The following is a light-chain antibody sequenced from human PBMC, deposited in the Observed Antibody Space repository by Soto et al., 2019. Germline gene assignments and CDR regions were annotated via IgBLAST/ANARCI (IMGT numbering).Light chain of an antibody. CDR1: SSDVGGFEY. J-gene: IGLJ1*01. Sequence: QSVLSQPASVSGCAGQSITSSCTGTSSDVGGFEYVSWYQHQPGKAPKLIIYDVTKRPSGVSNRFSGSKSGNTASLTISGIQAEDEGDYYCGSITRSSTSVFGTGTKVTVL. CDR2: DVT. V-gene: IGLV2-14*01. CDR3: GSITRSSTSV.